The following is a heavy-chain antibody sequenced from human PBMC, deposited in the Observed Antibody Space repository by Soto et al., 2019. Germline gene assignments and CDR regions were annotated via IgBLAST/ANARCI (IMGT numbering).Heavy chain of an antibody. CDR1: GFTFSSYG. CDR3: ARVGSNWGQNRGMDV. CDR2: INYDGSNK. V-gene: IGHV3-33*01. Sequence: QVKLVESGGGVVQPVRALRLYRVASGFTFSSYGMHWVRQAPGKWLAWVALINYDGSNKYYADSVKGRFTISRDDSKNTLNLQMNSLRAEDTGVYYGARVGSNWGQNRGMDVWGQGTTVTVS. J-gene: IGHJ6*02. D-gene: IGHD7-27*01.